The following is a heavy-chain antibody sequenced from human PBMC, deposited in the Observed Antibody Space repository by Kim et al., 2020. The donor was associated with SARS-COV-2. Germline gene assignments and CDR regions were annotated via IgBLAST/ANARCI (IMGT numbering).Heavy chain of an antibody. CDR2: INPSGGST. J-gene: IGHJ6*02. Sequence: ASVKVSCKASGYTFTSHWIHWVRQAPGQGLQWMGMINPSGGSTTYAQKFQGRVTMTRDTSTSTVYMELSSLRSEDTAVYYCARDKGPGPLILVVPPCDLDVWGQGTTVTVSS. CDR1: GYTFTSHW. D-gene: IGHD3-22*01. CDR3: ARDKGPGPLILVVPPCDLDV. V-gene: IGHV1-46*01.